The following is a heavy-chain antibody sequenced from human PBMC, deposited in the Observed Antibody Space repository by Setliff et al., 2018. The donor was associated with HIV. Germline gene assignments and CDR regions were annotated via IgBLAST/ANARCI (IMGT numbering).Heavy chain of an antibody. CDR1: GYPFTSYG. V-gene: IGHV1-18*01. CDR2: ISPYNGDA. Sequence: GASVKVSCKASGYPFTSYGICWVRQAPGHGLEWMGYISPYNGDAYYAEKFQGRVTMTTDTSTTAVSMELTNLRSDDTAVYFCARMQAYYDFWRSTYYFDSWGQGIMVTAPQ. J-gene: IGHJ4*02. CDR3: ARMQAYYDFWRSTYYFDS. D-gene: IGHD3-3*01.